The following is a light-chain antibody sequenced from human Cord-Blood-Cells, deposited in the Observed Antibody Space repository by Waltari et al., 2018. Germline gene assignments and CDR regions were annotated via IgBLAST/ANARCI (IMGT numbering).Light chain of an antibody. V-gene: IGKV2-28*01. Sequence: DIVMTQSPLSLPVTAGEPASISCRSSQSLLHSNGYNYLDWYLQKPGQSPQLLIYLGSNRASGVPDRFSGSGSGTDFTLKISRVEAEDVGVYYCMQALQTPLTFGGGTKVAIK. J-gene: IGKJ4*01. CDR1: QSLLHSNGYNY. CDR2: LGS. CDR3: MQALQTPLT.